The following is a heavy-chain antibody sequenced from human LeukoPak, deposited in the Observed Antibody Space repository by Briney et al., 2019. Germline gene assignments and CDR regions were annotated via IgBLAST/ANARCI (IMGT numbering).Heavy chain of an antibody. V-gene: IGHV4-4*02. Sequence: SGTLSLTCAVSGGSITSSNWWSCGSTNYNPSFKSRVTISVDKSKNQFSLNLNSVAAADTAVYFCASLGLYSSSWYNDYWGQGTLVTVSS. CDR2: GST. CDR3: ASLGLYSSSWYNDY. CDR1: GGSITSSNW. D-gene: IGHD6-13*01. J-gene: IGHJ4*02.